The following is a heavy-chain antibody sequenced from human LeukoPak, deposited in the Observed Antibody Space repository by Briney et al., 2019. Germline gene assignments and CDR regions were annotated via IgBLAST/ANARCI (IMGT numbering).Heavy chain of an antibody. D-gene: IGHD6-13*01. Sequence: GGSLRLSCAASGFTFNSHVMSWVRQAPGKGLEWVATISDSGGSTYYADSVKGRFTISRDNSKNTLYLQMNSLRAEDTAVYYCAKIARIAAAGTTSGDYWGQGTLVTVSS. CDR2: ISDSGGST. V-gene: IGHV3-23*01. CDR1: GFTFNSHV. CDR3: AKIARIAAAGTTSGDY. J-gene: IGHJ4*02.